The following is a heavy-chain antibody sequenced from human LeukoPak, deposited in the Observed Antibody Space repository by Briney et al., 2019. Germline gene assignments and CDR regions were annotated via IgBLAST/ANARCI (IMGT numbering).Heavy chain of an antibody. V-gene: IGHV3-21*01. Sequence: GGSLRLSCAASGFSFSSYTMNWVRQAPGKGLEWVSSISSRSTYIYYADSLKGRFTISRDNAKNSLYLQMNSLRAEDTAVYYCAKGFPNSSGYKDFDYWGQGTLVTVSS. J-gene: IGHJ4*02. CDR1: GFSFSSYT. CDR3: AKGFPNSSGYKDFDY. CDR2: ISSRSTYI. D-gene: IGHD3-22*01.